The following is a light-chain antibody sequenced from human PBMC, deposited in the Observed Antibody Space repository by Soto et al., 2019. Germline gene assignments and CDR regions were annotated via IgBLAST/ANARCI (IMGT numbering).Light chain of an antibody. CDR1: QSVSSY. J-gene: IGKJ4*01. Sequence: EIVLTQSPATLSLPPGERATLSCRASQSVSSYFAWYQQKPGQAPRLLISDASNRATGIPDRFSGSGFGTDFTLTVSSLEPEDFAVYYCQQRRDWPLTFGGGTKVEI. CDR2: DAS. CDR3: QQRRDWPLT. V-gene: IGKV3-11*01.